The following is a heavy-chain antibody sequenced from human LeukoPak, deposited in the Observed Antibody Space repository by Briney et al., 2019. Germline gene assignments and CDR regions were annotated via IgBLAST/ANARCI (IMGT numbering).Heavy chain of an antibody. D-gene: IGHD3-3*01. J-gene: IGHJ3*02. CDR3: AAGKIFGVVHDAFDI. Sequence: GASVKVSCKASAYTFTAFYMHWVRQAPGQGLEWIGWIVVGSGNTNYAQKFQERVTITRDMSTSTAYMELSSLRSEDTAVYYCAAGKIFGVVHDAFDIWGQGTMVTVSS. CDR2: IVVGSGNT. V-gene: IGHV1-58*02. CDR1: AYTFTAFY.